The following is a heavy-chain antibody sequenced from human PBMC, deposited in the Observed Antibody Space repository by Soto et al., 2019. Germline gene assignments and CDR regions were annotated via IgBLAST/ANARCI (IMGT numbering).Heavy chain of an antibody. CDR2: IYWDDTK. Sequence: QITLKESGPTLVKPTQTLTLTCTFSGFSLPTDRVGVGWIRQPPGEALEWLAVIYWDDTKTYRPSLESRLTITQDSSKNQVALTLTNMGSVDTATYYCPHAYGGRSLYWGQGTLVTVSS. CDR1: GFSLPTDRVG. D-gene: IGHD4-17*01. V-gene: IGHV2-5*02. J-gene: IGHJ4*02. CDR3: PHAYGGRSLY.